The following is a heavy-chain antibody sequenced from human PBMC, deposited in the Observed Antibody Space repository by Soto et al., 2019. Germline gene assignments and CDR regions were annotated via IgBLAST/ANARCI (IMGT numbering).Heavy chain of an antibody. V-gene: IGHV3-9*01. D-gene: IGHD5-12*01. CDR1: GFTFDDYA. J-gene: IGHJ3*02. Sequence: DVQLVESGGGLVQPGRSLRLSCAASGFTFDDYAMHWVRQAPGKGLEWVSGISWNSGSIGYADSVKGRFTISGDNAKNSLYLQMNSLRAEDTALYYCAKGSYSGYDDAFDIWGQGTMVTVSS. CDR2: ISWNSGSI. CDR3: AKGSYSGYDDAFDI.